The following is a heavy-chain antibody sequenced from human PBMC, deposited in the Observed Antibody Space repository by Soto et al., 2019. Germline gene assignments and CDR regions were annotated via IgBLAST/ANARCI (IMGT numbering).Heavy chain of an antibody. Sequence: SVKVSCKASGYTYTGYYMHWVRQAPGQGLEWIGWIVVGSGNTNYAQKFQERVTITRDMSTSTAYMELSSLRSEDTAVYYCAAPGIAAAGWGQGTLVTVSS. CDR1: GYTYTGYY. V-gene: IGHV1-58*02. CDR2: IVVGSGNT. D-gene: IGHD6-13*01. J-gene: IGHJ4*02. CDR3: AAPGIAAAG.